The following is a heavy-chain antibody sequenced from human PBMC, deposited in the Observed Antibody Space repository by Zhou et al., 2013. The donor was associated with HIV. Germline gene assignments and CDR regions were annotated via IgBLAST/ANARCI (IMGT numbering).Heavy chain of an antibody. V-gene: IGHV1-3*01. D-gene: IGHD3-16*01. Sequence: QVQLVQSGAEVKKPGASVKVSCKASGYTFTSYAMHWVRQAPGQRLEWMGWINAGNGNTKYSQKFQGRVTITRDTSASTAYMELSSLRSEDTAVYYCAREPAPFRAYDYYYMDVWGKGTTVTVSS. J-gene: IGHJ6*03. CDR2: INAGNGNT. CDR3: AREPAPFRAYDYYYMDV. CDR1: GYTFTSYA.